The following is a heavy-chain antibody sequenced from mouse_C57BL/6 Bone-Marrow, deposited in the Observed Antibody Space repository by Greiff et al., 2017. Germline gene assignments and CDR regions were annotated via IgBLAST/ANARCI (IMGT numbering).Heavy chain of an antibody. J-gene: IGHJ1*03. V-gene: IGHV14-4*01. CDR3: TNYDGSNWYFDV. Sequence: EVQLQESGAELVRPGASVKLSCTASGFNIKDDYMHWVKQRPEQGLEWIGWIDPENGDTEYASKFQGKATITADTSSNTAYLQLSSLTSEDTAVYYCTNYDGSNWYFDVWGTGTTVTVSS. CDR2: IDPENGDT. D-gene: IGHD1-1*01. CDR1: GFNIKDDY.